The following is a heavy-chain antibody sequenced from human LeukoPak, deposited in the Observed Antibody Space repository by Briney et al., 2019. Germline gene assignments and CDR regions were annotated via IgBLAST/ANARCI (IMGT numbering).Heavy chain of an antibody. J-gene: IGHJ6*02. Sequence: GGSLRLSCAASGFTFSSYWMSWVRQAPGKGLEWVANIKQDGSEKYYVDSVKGRFTISRDNAKNSLYLQMNSLRAEDTAVCYCARTPSSSWPYPNFYYYYGMDVWGQGTTVTVSS. D-gene: IGHD6-13*01. CDR1: GFTFSSYW. V-gene: IGHV3-7*04. CDR3: ARTPSSSWPYPNFYYYYGMDV. CDR2: IKQDGSEK.